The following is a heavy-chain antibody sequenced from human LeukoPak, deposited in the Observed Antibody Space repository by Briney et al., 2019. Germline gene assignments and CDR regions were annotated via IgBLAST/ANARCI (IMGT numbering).Heavy chain of an antibody. Sequence: GGSLRLSCAASGFIFSVLGMHWVREAPGKGPEWVAFTPYDGNVEYYADSVKGRFTISRDNAKNSLYLQMNSLKAEDRAVYYYEREGSVDFDIWGQGTMVTVSS. J-gene: IGHJ3*02. CDR1: GFIFSVLG. V-gene: IGHV3-30*03. CDR2: TPYDGNVE. CDR3: EREGSVDFDI.